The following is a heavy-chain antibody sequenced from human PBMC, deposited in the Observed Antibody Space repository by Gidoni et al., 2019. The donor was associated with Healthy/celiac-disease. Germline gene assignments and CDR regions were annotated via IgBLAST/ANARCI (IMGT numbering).Heavy chain of an antibody. CDR1: GYTFTGYY. Sequence: QVQLVQSGAEVKKPGASVKVSCTASGYTFTGYYMHWLRQAPGQGLEWMGWINPNSGGTNYAQKFQGWVTMTRDTSISTAYMELSRLRSDDTAVYYCARGGPAYYYDSSGYSYWGQGTLVTVSS. J-gene: IGHJ4*02. CDR3: ARGGPAYYYDSSGYSY. D-gene: IGHD3-22*01. V-gene: IGHV1-2*04. CDR2: INPNSGGT.